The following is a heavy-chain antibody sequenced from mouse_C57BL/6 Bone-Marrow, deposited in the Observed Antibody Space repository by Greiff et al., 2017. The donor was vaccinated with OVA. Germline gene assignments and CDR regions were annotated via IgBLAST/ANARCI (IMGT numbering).Heavy chain of an antibody. D-gene: IGHD4-1*01. V-gene: IGHV1-55*01. CDR2: IYPGSGST. CDR3: ARRDWDVGYFDY. J-gene: IGHJ2*01. CDR1: GYTFTSYW. Sequence: VQLQQPGAELVKPGASVKMSCKASGYTFTSYWITWVKQRPGQGLEWIGDIYPGSGSTNYNEKFKSKATLTVDTSSSTAYMQLSSLTSEDSAVYYCARRDWDVGYFDYWGQGTTLTVSS.